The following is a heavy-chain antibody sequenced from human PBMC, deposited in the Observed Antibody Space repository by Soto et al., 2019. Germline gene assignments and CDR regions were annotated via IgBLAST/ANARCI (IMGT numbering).Heavy chain of an antibody. CDR2: IVPILGPA. CDR3: ARATKRYFDS. CDR1: GGTFNTFP. J-gene: IGHJ4*02. Sequence: QVQPVQSGAEVKKPGSSVNVSCKASGGTFNTFPISWVRQAPGQGLDYLGGIVPILGPAFYAQRFQGRVTTTADKSANTAYLELTSLSSEDTAVYYSARATKRYFDSWGQGTQVTVSS. V-gene: IGHV1-69*06.